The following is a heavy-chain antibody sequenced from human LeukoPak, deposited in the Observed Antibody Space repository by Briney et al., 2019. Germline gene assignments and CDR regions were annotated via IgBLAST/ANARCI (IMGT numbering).Heavy chain of an antibody. CDR2: ISFSGDNT. Sequence: GGSLRLSCAASGFTFRDSAMSWVRQAPGKGLEWVSLISFSGDNTYYTDSVKGRFTISRDNSKNTLYLQMNSLRPEDTAVYYCAKRPDDYSYGMDVWGQGTTVTVSS. J-gene: IGHJ6*02. CDR1: GFTFRDSA. V-gene: IGHV3-23*01. CDR3: AKRPDDYSYGMDV.